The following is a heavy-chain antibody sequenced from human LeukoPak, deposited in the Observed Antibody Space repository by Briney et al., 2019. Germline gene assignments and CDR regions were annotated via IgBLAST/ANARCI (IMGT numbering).Heavy chain of an antibody. D-gene: IGHD3-9*01. CDR1: GYTFTSYD. CDR2: MNPNSGNT. CDR3: ASQDDILTGYSS. Sequence: ASVKVSCKASGYTFTSYDINWVRQATGQGREWMGWMNPNSGNTGYAQKFQGRVTMTRNTSISTAYMELSSLRSEDTAVYYCASQDDILTGYSSWGQGTLVTVSS. V-gene: IGHV1-8*01. J-gene: IGHJ5*02.